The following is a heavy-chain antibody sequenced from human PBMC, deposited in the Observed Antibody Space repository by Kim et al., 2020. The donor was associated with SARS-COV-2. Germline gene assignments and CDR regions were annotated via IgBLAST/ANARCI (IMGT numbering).Heavy chain of an antibody. J-gene: IGHJ4*02. V-gene: IGHV3-33*05. CDR2: ISYDGSNK. Sequence: GGSLRLSCAASGFTFSSYGMHWVRQAPGKGLEWVAVISYDGSNKYYADSVKGRFTISRDNSKNTLYLQMNSLRAEDTAVYYCARDISFRYCSGGSCPRGLDYWGQGTLVTVSS. CDR3: ARDISFRYCSGGSCPRGLDY. D-gene: IGHD2-15*01. CDR1: GFTFSSYG.